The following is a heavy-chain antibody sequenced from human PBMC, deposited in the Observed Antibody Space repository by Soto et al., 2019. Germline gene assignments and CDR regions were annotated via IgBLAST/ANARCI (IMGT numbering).Heavy chain of an antibody. Sequence: GGSLRLSCSASGFTFSSYCMHWVRHAPGKGLVWVSRINNDGSNTYYADSVKGRFTISRDNSKNTLYLQMNSLRSEDTAVYYCARGVGGGSGSYYMGYYYYYMDVWGKGTTVTVSS. J-gene: IGHJ6*03. CDR3: ARGVGGGSGSYYMGYYYYYMDV. CDR1: GFTFSSYC. CDR2: INNDGSNT. D-gene: IGHD3-10*01. V-gene: IGHV3-74*01.